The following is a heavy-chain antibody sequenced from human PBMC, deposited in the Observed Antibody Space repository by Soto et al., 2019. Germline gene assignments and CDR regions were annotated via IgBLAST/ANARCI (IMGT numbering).Heavy chain of an antibody. D-gene: IGHD6-19*01. J-gene: IGHJ5*02. CDR1: GGSISSSSYY. CDR2: IYYSGST. Sequence: SETLSLTCTVSGGSISSSSYYWGWIRQPPGKGLEWIGSIYYSGSTYYNPSLKSRVTISVDTSKNQFSLKLSSVTAADTAVYYCARLGLYSSGDNWFDPWGQGTLVTVSS. V-gene: IGHV4-39*01. CDR3: ARLGLYSSGDNWFDP.